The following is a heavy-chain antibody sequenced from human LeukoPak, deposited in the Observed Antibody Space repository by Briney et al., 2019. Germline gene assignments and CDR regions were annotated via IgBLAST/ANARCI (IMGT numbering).Heavy chain of an antibody. V-gene: IGHV3-23*01. CDR3: ATRSRYCSSTSCYTDDY. J-gene: IGHJ4*02. CDR1: GFTFSSYA. Sequence: GGSLRLSCAASGFTFSSYAMSWVRQAPGKGLEWVSAISGSGGSTYYADSVKGRFTISRDNSKNTLYLQMNSLRAEDTAVYYCATRSRYCSSTSCYTDDYWGQGTLVTVSS. CDR2: ISGSGGST. D-gene: IGHD2-2*02.